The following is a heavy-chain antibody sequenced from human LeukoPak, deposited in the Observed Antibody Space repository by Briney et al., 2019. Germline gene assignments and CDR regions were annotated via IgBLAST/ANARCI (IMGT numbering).Heavy chain of an antibody. Sequence: GGSLRLSCTASGFTFHTYWMTWVRQAPGKGLEWVANIKQDGSEKYYVDSVKGRFTISRDNAKNPLYLQMDSLRAEDTAVYSCARDQGTTVTSYAFDIWGLGAMVTVSS. D-gene: IGHD4-11*01. CDR1: GFTFHTYW. CDR2: IKQDGSEK. J-gene: IGHJ3*02. CDR3: ARDQGTTVTSYAFDI. V-gene: IGHV3-7*01.